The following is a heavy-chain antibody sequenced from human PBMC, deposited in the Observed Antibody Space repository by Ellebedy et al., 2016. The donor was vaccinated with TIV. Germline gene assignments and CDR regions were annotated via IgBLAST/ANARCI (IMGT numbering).Heavy chain of an antibody. CDR1: GFTFTTYS. V-gene: IGHV3-30*01. D-gene: IGHD3-10*01. J-gene: IGHJ4*02. CDR2: VSFDGGEK. Sequence: GGSLRLSCAASGFTFTTYSMHWVLHAPGKGLEWVAIVSFDGGEKYYADSVKGRFTISRDNSKNTLFLQMNSMKPEDTAIYYCARVLSEYYNSGSFPYWGQGTLVTVSS. CDR3: ARVLSEYYNSGSFPY.